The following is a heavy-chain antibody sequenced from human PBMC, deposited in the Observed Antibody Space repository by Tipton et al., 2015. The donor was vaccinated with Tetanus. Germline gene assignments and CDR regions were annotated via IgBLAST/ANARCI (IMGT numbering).Heavy chain of an antibody. J-gene: IGHJ4*02. V-gene: IGHV3-30*03. Sequence: SLRLSCAASGLTFNNYGMHWVRQAPGKGLEWVAVISYGGNNNYYADSVKGRFTISRDNSKNTLYLQMNSLRAEDTAVYYCARDPYGDSPNYFDYWGQGTLVTVSS. CDR2: ISYGGNNN. CDR1: GLTFNNYG. CDR3: ARDPYGDSPNYFDY. D-gene: IGHD4-17*01.